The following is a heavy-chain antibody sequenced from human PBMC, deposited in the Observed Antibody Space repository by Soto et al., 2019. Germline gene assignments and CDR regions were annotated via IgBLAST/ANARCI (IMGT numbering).Heavy chain of an antibody. V-gene: IGHV1-2*02. J-gene: IGHJ4*02. CDR2: ISANSGNT. CDR3: ERAIPLVKAAGTLGY. Sequence: GVSVEVSCKACGYTFTGYYMHWVRQAPGQGLEWMGWISANSGNTNYAQKLQGRVTMTRDTSISTAYMELRSLRSDDTAVYYCERAIPLVKAAGTLGYWGQGTLVTVSS. CDR1: GYTFTGYY. D-gene: IGHD6-13*01.